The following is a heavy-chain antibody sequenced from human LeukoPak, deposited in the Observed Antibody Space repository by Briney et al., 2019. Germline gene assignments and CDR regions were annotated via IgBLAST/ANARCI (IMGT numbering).Heavy chain of an antibody. V-gene: IGHV1-2*02. D-gene: IGHD6-19*01. CDR2: INPNSGGT. CDR3: ARFSSGWSFDY. CDR1: GYTFTGYY. J-gene: IGHJ4*02. Sequence: ASVKVSCKASGYTFTGYYMHWVRQAPGQGLEWMGWINPNSGGTNYALKFQGRATMTRDTSISTAYMELSRLRSDDTAVYYCARFSSGWSFDYWGQGTLVTVSS.